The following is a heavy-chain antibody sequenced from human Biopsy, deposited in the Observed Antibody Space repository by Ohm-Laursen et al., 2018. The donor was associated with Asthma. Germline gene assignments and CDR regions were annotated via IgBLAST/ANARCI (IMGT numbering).Heavy chain of an antibody. J-gene: IGHJ4*02. CDR1: GGTFNTYV. D-gene: IGHD2-2*01. CDR2: INSVFGTT. Sequence: SVKASRQSLGGTFNTYVIGWARQAPGQGLEWMGGINSVFGTTTYPQKFQDRVTITADDSTSTVYMELSSLRSEDTAVYYCARKAGSCISRTCYSLDFWGQGTLVTVSS. CDR3: ARKAGSCISRTCYSLDF. V-gene: IGHV1-69*13.